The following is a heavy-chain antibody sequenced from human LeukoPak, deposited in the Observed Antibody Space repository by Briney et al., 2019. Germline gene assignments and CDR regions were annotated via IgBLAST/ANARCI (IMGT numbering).Heavy chain of an antibody. CDR1: GFTFSSYS. J-gene: IGHJ3*02. D-gene: IGHD3-10*01. V-gene: IGHV3-21*01. CDR2: ISSSSSYI. CDR3: ARGSALSLGRFGAADAFDI. Sequence: GGSLRLSCAASGFTFSSYSMNWVRQAPGKGLEWVSSISSSSSYIYYADSVKGRFTISRDNAKNSLYLQMNSLRAEDTAVYYCARGSALSLGRFGAADAFDIWGQGTMVTVSS.